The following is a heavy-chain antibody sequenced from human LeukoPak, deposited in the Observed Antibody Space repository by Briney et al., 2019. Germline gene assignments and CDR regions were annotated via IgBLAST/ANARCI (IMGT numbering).Heavy chain of an antibody. CDR3: AREEQWLVHDY. CDR1: GYTFTSYY. Sequence: ASVKVSCKASGYTFTSYYMHWVRQAPGQGLEWMGIINPSGGSTSYAQKFQGRVTMTRDTSTSTVYLELSSLRSEDTAVYYCAREEQWLVHDYWGQGTLVTVSS. CDR2: INPSGGST. J-gene: IGHJ4*02. V-gene: IGHV1-46*01. D-gene: IGHD6-19*01.